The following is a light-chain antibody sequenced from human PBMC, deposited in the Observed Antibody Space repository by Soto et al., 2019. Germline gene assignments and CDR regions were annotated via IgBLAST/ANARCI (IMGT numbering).Light chain of an antibody. CDR2: GAS. Sequence: EIVMTQSPATLSVSPGERATLSCRASQSVSSKLAWYQQKPGQAPRPLIYGASTRATGIPARFSGSGSGTEFTLTISSLQSEDFAVYYCQQYNNWPPWTFGQGTKVDIK. V-gene: IGKV3-15*01. CDR3: QQYNNWPPWT. J-gene: IGKJ1*01. CDR1: QSVSSK.